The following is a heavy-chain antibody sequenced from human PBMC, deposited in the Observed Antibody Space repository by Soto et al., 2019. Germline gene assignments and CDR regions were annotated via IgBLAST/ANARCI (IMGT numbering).Heavy chain of an antibody. J-gene: IGHJ5*02. CDR2: IKQDGSQK. V-gene: IGHV3-7*03. D-gene: IGHD2-2*02. CDR1: GFSFRKFW. CDR3: ARVLLYSASGRGWFDP. Sequence: GGSLRLSCAASGFSFRKFWMSWVRQAPGKGLEWVANIKQDGSQKYYVDSVKGRFTISRDNAKNSLYLQMNSLTADDTAVYYCARVLLYSASGRGWFDPWGQGT.